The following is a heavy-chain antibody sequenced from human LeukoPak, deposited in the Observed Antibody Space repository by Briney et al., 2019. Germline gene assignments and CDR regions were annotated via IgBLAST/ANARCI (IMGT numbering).Heavy chain of an antibody. Sequence: SETLSLTCTVSGGSISSYYWSWIRQPAGKGLEWIGRIYTSGSTNYNPSLKSRVTMSVDTSKNQFSLKLSSVTAADTAVYYCARGAAAVAGRKYYFDYWGQGTLVTVSS. CDR2: IYTSGST. J-gene: IGHJ4*02. CDR1: GGSISSYY. D-gene: IGHD6-19*01. CDR3: ARGAAAVAGRKYYFDY. V-gene: IGHV4-4*07.